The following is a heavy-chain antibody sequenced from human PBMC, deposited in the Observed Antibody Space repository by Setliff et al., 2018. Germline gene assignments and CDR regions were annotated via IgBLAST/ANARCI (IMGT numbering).Heavy chain of an antibody. CDR1: GYTFTSYA. D-gene: IGHD5-12*01. Sequence: ASVKVSCKASGYTFTSYAMHWVRQAPGQRLEWMGWSNAGNGNTKYSQEFQGRVTMTRDTSTSTVYMELSSLRSEDTAVYFCARDQGYRGYGNFDFWGQGALVTVSS. V-gene: IGHV1-3*02. J-gene: IGHJ4*02. CDR2: SNAGNGNT. CDR3: ARDQGYRGYGNFDF.